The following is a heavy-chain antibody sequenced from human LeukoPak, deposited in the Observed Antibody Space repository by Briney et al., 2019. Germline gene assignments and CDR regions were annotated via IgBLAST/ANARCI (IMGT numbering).Heavy chain of an antibody. Sequence: KPSETLSLTCNVSGGAISSTAYYWGWIRQPPGKGLEWIGRSYYSWSTYYHPSLKSRGTISVATSHNPFSLKMNSVTAADTALYYCARHPPYGSRNWGAYYFDSWGQGTLVTVSS. CDR3: ARHPPYGSRNWGAYYFDS. D-gene: IGHD3-10*01. V-gene: IGHV4-39*01. J-gene: IGHJ4*02. CDR1: GGAISSTAYY. CDR2: SYYSWST.